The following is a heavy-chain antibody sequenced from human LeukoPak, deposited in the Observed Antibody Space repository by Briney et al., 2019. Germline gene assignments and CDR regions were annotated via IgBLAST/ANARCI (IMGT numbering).Heavy chain of an antibody. CDR1: GFTFSTYA. CDR3: AREQGSWTDY. V-gene: IGHV3-23*01. CDR2: IGNSGGIT. J-gene: IGHJ4*02. Sequence: PGGSLRLSCAASGFTFSTYAMNWVRQAPGKGLEWVSGIGNSGGITYYADSVKGRFTISRDNAKNSLYLQMNSLRAEDTAVYYCAREQGSWTDYWGQGTLVTVSS. D-gene: IGHD6-13*01.